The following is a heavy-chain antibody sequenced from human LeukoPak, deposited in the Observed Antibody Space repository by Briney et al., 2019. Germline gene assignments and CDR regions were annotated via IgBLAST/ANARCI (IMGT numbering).Heavy chain of an antibody. CDR1: GYTFTSYG. D-gene: IGHD4-17*01. Sequence: ASVKVSCKASGYTFTSYGISWVRQAPGQGIEWMGWISAYNGNTNYAQKLQGRVTMTTDTSTSTAYMELRSLRSDDTAVYYCARDGKVTTLLGCMDVWGQGTTVTVSS. CDR3: ARDGKVTTLLGCMDV. CDR2: ISAYNGNT. J-gene: IGHJ6*02. V-gene: IGHV1-18*01.